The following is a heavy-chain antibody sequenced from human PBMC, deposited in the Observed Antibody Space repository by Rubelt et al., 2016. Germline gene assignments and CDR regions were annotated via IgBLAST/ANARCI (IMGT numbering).Heavy chain of an antibody. CDR3: ARDLRTVKWELQGGTDY. CDR1: SSYG. D-gene: IGHD1-26*01. CDR2: IWYDGSNK. J-gene: IGHJ4*02. V-gene: IGHV3-33*01. Sequence: SSYGMHWVRQAPGKGLEWVAVIWYDGSNKYYADSVKGRFTISRDNSKNTLYLQMNSLRAEDTAVYYCARDLRTVKWELQGGTDYWGQGTLVTVSS.